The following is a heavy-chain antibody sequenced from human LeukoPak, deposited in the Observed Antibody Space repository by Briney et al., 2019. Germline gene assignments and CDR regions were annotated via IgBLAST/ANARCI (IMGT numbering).Heavy chain of an antibody. D-gene: IGHD2-15*01. Sequence: GGSLRLSCAASGLTFSSYSMNWVRQVPGKGLEWVSSISGSSSYIYYEDSVKGRFTISRDNAKKSLWLQMNSLRAEDTAVYYCAIGYCSSDNCPDYWGQGTLVTVSS. CDR1: GLTFSSYS. CDR2: ISGSSSYI. V-gene: IGHV3-21*01. J-gene: IGHJ4*02. CDR3: AIGYCSSDNCPDY.